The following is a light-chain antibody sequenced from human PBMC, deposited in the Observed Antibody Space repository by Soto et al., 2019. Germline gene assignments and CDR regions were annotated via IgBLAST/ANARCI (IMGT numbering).Light chain of an antibody. Sequence: EIVMTQSPATLSVSPGERATPSCRASQSVSSNLAWYQQKPGQAPRVLIYGASTRATGIPARFSGSGSGTEFTLTISSLQSEDFAVYYCQQYNNWPRTFGQGTKLEI. J-gene: IGKJ2*01. CDR3: QQYNNWPRT. CDR2: GAS. CDR1: QSVSSN. V-gene: IGKV3-15*01.